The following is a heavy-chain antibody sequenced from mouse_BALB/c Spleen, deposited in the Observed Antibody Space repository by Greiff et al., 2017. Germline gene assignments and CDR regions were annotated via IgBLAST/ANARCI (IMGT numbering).Heavy chain of an antibody. J-gene: IGHJ4*01. CDR2: ISSGGGST. V-gene: IGHV5-12-1*01. Sequence: EVQGVESGGGLVKPGGSLKLSCAASGFAFSSYDMSWVRQTPEKRLEWVAYISSGGGSTYYPDTVKGRFTISRDNAKNTLYLQMSSLKSEDTAMYYCARPSSTATGAMDYWGQGTSVTVSS. CDR1: GFAFSSYD. D-gene: IGHD1-2*01. CDR3: ARPSSTATGAMDY.